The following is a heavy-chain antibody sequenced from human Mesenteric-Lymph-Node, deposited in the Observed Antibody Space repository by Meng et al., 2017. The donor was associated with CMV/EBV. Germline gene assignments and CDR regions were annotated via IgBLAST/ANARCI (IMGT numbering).Heavy chain of an antibody. CDR3: ARDFDSGVSGS. V-gene: IGHV3-74*01. CDR1: GFTFSSYW. CDR2: ISPDGAIT. Sequence: LSFAASGFTFSSYWIHWVRQAPGKGLLWVSRISPDGAITGYADSVKGRFTVSRDNAKNTLYLQMSGLRAEDTAVYYCARDFDSGVSGSWGQGALVTVSS. D-gene: IGHD3-10*01. J-gene: IGHJ5*02.